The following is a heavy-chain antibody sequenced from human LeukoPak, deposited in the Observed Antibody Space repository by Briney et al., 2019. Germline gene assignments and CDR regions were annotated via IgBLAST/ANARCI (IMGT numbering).Heavy chain of an antibody. Sequence: EASETLSLTCTVSSGSIGSSSNYWGWIRQAPGKGLEWIGNVYYSGSTFYNPSLKSRVTISVDTSKNQISLKLRSVTAADTAIYYCARASFNVVFGNWFDPWGQGTLVTVSS. CDR3: ARASFNVVFGNWFDP. CDR2: VYYSGST. V-gene: IGHV4-39*01. J-gene: IGHJ5*02. CDR1: SGSIGSSSNY. D-gene: IGHD2-8*01.